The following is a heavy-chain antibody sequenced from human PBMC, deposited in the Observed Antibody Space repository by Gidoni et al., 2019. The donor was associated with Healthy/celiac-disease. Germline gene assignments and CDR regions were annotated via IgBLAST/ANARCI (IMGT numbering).Heavy chain of an antibody. J-gene: IGHJ1*01. D-gene: IGHD4-17*01. V-gene: IGHV1-69*01. CDR3: ARDPRGDYGDYGDFQH. CDR1: GGTFSSYA. Sequence: QVRLVQSGAEVKKPGSSVKVPCKASGGTFSSYAISWVRQAPGQGLEWMGGIIPSFGTANYAQKFQGRVTITADESTSTAYMELSSLRSEDTAVYYCARDPRGDYGDYGDFQHWGQGTLVTVSS. CDR2: IIPSFGTA.